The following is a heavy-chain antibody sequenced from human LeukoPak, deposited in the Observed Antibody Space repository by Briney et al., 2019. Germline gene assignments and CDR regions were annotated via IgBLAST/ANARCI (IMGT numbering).Heavy chain of an antibody. Sequence: GGSLRLSCAASGFTFSSYWMHWVRQAPGKGLVWVSRINSDGSSTSYADSVKGRFTISRDNAKNTLYLQMNSLRAEDTAVYYCARKSIAVAGAPFDYWGQGTLVTVSS. D-gene: IGHD6-19*01. CDR2: INSDGSST. J-gene: IGHJ4*02. CDR3: ARKSIAVAGAPFDY. V-gene: IGHV3-74*01. CDR1: GFTFSSYW.